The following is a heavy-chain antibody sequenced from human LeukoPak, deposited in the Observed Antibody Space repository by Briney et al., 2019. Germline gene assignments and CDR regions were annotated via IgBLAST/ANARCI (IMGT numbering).Heavy chain of an antibody. CDR2: IKGDGSEK. Sequence: PGGSLRLSCAASGFIFSRYWMSWVRQAPEKGLEWVANIKGDGSEKYYVDSVKGRFIISRDNAKNSMYLLMNSLRAEDTAVYYCARGSYSGNCYYFDYWGQGSQVTVSS. V-gene: IGHV3-7*01. D-gene: IGHD1-26*01. J-gene: IGHJ4*02. CDR1: GFIFSRYW. CDR3: ARGSYSGNCYYFDY.